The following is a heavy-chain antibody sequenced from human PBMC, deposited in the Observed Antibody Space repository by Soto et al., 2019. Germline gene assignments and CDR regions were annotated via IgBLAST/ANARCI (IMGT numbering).Heavy chain of an antibody. J-gene: IGHJ5*02. Sequence: SQTLSMTCAISGDSVSSNSAAWNWIRQSPSRGLEWLGRTFYRSRWYHEYAVSVKGRISINPDTSKNQFSLQLNSVTPEDTAVYYCTRGPSPPGGRNWFDHWAQGPLVTVS. D-gene: IGHD3-16*01. V-gene: IGHV6-1*01. CDR3: TRGPSPPGGRNWFDH. CDR1: GDSVSSNSAA. CDR2: TFYRSRWYH.